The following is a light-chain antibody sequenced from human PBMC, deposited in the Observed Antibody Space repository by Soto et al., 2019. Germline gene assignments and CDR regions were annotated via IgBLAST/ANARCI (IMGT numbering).Light chain of an antibody. CDR3: QKYDIAPRT. V-gene: IGKV1-27*01. Sequence: DIQMTQSPSSLSASVGDRVTITCRASQDIHNYLAWYQQRPGKVPKLLIYAASTLQSGVPSRFSGSGSGTDFTLTISSLQPEDVASYYCQKYDIAPRTFGGGTRVEVK. CDR1: QDIHNY. CDR2: AAS. J-gene: IGKJ4*01.